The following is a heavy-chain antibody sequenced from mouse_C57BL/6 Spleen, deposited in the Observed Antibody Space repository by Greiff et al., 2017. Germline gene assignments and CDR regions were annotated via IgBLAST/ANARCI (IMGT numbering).Heavy chain of an antibody. CDR3: ARGFYYYGSRPSYFDY. J-gene: IGHJ2*01. Sequence: QVQLKQPGAELVKPGASVKLSCKASGYTFTSYWMQWVKQRPGQGLEWIGEIDPSDSYTNYNQKFKGKATLTVDTSSSTAYMQLSIQTSEVSAVYYYARGFYYYGSRPSYFDYWGQGTTLTVSS. CDR1: GYTFTSYW. D-gene: IGHD1-1*01. CDR2: IDPSDSYT. V-gene: IGHV1-50*01.